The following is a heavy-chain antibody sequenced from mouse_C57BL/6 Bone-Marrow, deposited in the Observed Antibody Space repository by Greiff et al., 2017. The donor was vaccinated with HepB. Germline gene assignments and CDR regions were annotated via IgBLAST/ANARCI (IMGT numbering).Heavy chain of an antibody. CDR1: GFSLTSYG. D-gene: IGHD2-3*01. CDR2: IWRGGST. J-gene: IGHJ4*01. Sequence: QVQLQQSGPGLVQPSQSLSITCTVSGFSLTSYGVHWVRQSPGKGLEWLGVIWRGGSTDYNAAFMSRLSITKDNSKSQLFFKMNSLQADDTAIYYCAKNSHDGLSMDYWGQGTSVTVSS. V-gene: IGHV2-5*01. CDR3: AKNSHDGLSMDY.